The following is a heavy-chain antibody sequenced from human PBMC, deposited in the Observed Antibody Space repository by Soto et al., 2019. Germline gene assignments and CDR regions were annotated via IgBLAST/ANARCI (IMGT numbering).Heavy chain of an antibody. V-gene: IGHV3-30-3*01. CDR3: ARDLSPTGHTQLDLFLDYYYYGVDV. CDR2: ISYDGSNK. J-gene: IGHJ6*02. CDR1: GFTFSSYA. D-gene: IGHD1-1*01. Sequence: QVQLVESGGGVVQPGRSLRLSCAASGFTFSSYAMHWVRQAPGKGLEWVAVISYDGSNKYYADSVKGRFTISRDNSKNTLYLQMNSLRAEETAVYYGARDLSPTGHTQLDLFLDYYYYGVDVWGQGTTVTVSS.